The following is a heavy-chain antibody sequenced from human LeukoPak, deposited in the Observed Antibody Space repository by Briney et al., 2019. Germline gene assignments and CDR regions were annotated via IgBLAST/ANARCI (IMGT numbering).Heavy chain of an antibody. Sequence: PGGSLRLSCAASGFTFSSYAMSWVRQAPGKGLEWVSSISSSSSYIYYADSVKGRFTISRDNAKNSLYLQMNSLRAEDTAVYYCARDIWDYGGDWGQGTLVTVSS. CDR1: GFTFSSYA. V-gene: IGHV3-21*01. D-gene: IGHD4-23*01. CDR3: ARDIWDYGGD. J-gene: IGHJ4*02. CDR2: ISSSSSYI.